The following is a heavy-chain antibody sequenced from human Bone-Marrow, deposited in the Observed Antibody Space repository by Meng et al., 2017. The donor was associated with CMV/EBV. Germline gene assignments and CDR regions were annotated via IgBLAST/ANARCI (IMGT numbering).Heavy chain of an antibody. CDR2: ISGSGGST. D-gene: IGHD3-22*01. V-gene: IGHV3-23*04. Sequence: VQLVESGGGVVQPGGSLRASCAAAGLTFSSYGMHWVRQAPGKGLEWVSAISGSGGSTYYADSVKGRFTISRDNSKNTLYLQMNSLRAEDTAVYYCAKADYYYDSSGYYYGFDYWGQGTLVTVSS. CDR3: AKADYYYDSSGYYYGFDY. CDR1: GLTFSSYG. J-gene: IGHJ4*02.